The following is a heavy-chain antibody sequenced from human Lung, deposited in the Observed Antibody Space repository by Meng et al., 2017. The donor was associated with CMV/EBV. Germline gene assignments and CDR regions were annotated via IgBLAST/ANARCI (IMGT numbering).Heavy chain of an antibody. CDR2: IHPNRGDT. V-gene: IGHV1-2*02. J-gene: IGHJ4*02. CDR1: GYTFTAHY. D-gene: IGHD7-27*01. CDR3: ARDNNWGPDY. Sequence: AXVXVSCKASGYTFTAHYFHWVRQAPGQGLEWMGWIHPNRGDTNYAQQFQGRVNLTRDTSINTGYMELTRLTSDDKAVYYCARDNNWGPDYWGQGTLVTVSS.